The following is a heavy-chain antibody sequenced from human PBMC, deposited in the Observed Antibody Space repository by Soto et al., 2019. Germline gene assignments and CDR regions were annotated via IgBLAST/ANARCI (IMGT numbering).Heavy chain of an antibody. J-gene: IGHJ6*02. Sequence: SGPTLPNPTQTLTLTRTFSGFPLSASGMRVSWIRQPPAKALEWLALIDWDDDKYYSTSLTTSLTIPKDTSKNQVVLTVTNRDPVDTATSYCARIRGGSGGYSHYYYYGMDVWGQGTTVTVSS. CDR3: ARIRGGSGGYSHYYYYGMDV. D-gene: IGHD3-10*01. V-gene: IGHV2-70*01. CDR2: IDWDDDK. CDR1: GFPLSASGMR.